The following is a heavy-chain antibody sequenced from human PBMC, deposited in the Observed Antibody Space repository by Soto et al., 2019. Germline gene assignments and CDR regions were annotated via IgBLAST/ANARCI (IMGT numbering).Heavy chain of an antibody. V-gene: IGHV1-18*01. CDR1: GYTFTSYG. J-gene: IGHJ4*02. Sequence: QVQLVQSGAEVKKPGASVKVSCKASGYTFTSYGISWVRQAPGQGPEWMGWISAYNGNTNYAQKLQGRVTMTTDTSMSTTYRGLRSLRSDDTAWYYCARDCALELGEYWGQGTLVTVSS. CDR2: ISAYNGNT. CDR3: ARDCALELGEY. D-gene: IGHD1-26*01.